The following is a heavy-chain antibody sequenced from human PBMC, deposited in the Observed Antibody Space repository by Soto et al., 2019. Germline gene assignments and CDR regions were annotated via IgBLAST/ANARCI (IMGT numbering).Heavy chain of an antibody. CDR2: ISAYNGNT. D-gene: IGHD3-10*01. J-gene: IGHJ6*02. CDR3: ARCDSYGSHSGFGELFRYYGMDV. Sequence: ASVKVSCKASGYTFTSYGISWVRQAPGQGLEWMGWISAYNGNTNYAQKLQGRVTMTTDTSTSTAYMELRSLRSDDTAVYYCARCDSYGSHSGFGELFRYYGMDVWGQGTTVTVSS. CDR1: GYTFTSYG. V-gene: IGHV1-18*01.